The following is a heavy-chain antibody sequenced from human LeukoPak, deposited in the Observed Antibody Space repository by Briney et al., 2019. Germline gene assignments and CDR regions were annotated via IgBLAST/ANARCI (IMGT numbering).Heavy chain of an antibody. D-gene: IGHD6-13*01. V-gene: IGHV3-11*05. CDR2: ISCSSTYT. CDR3: ARESIASGGGRNYFDY. CDR1: GFTFSDYY. Sequence: GGSLRLSCAASGFTFSDYYMIWIRQAPGKGLDWVSYISCSSTYTNYADSVKGRFIISRDNGKNSLHLQMNSLRAEDTAVYYCARESIASGGGRNYFDYWGQGTLVTVS. J-gene: IGHJ4*02.